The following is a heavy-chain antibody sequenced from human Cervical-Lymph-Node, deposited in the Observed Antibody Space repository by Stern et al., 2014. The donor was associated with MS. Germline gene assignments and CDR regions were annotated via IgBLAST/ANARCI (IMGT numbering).Heavy chain of an antibody. D-gene: IGHD2-15*01. CDR2: IYPADSDT. V-gene: IGHV5-51*01. CDR3: ARQFCSGDTCDPTIDY. J-gene: IGHJ4*02. Sequence: VQLGQSGTEVKKSGESVKISCRGSGYGFTGHWIAWLRQMPGKGLEWMGLIYPADSDTIYSPSFRGQVTISADKSISTAYLQWNSLRASDTAMYYCARQFCSGDTCDPTIDYWGQGTLVTVSS. CDR1: GYGFTGHW.